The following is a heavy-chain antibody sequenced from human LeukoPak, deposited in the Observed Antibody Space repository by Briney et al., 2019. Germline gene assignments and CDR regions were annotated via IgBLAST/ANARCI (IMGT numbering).Heavy chain of an antibody. CDR1: GFTFSSHA. CDR2: IGGSGAST. CDR3: ARDRGYSGYDYVFDI. D-gene: IGHD5-12*01. V-gene: IGHV3-23*01. J-gene: IGHJ3*02. Sequence: PGGSLRLSCAASGFTFSSHAMSWVRQARGKGLEWVSSIGGSGASTYYADSVKGRFTISRDNAKNSLYLQMNSLRVEDTAVYYCARDRGYSGYDYVFDIWGQGTMVTVSS.